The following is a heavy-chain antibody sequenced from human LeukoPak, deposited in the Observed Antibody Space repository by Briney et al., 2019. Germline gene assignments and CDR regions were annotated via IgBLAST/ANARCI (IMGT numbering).Heavy chain of an antibody. CDR2: IYYSVTT. J-gene: IGHJ5*02. V-gene: IGHV4-39*07. CDR3: ARAWDDYVWGSYRSCWFDP. D-gene: IGHD3-16*02. Sequence: SETLSLTCTVSGGSISSSDYYWGWIRQPPGKGLEWIGSIYYSVTTYYNPSLKSRVTISADTSKNQFSLKLSSVTAADTAVYYCARAWDDYVWGSYRSCWFDPWGQGTLVTVSS. CDR1: GGSISSSDYY.